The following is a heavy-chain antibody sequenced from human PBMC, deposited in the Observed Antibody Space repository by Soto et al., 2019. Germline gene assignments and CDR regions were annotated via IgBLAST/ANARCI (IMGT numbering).Heavy chain of an antibody. CDR2: FDPEDGET. V-gene: IGHV1-24*01. D-gene: IGHD2-2*01. J-gene: IGHJ6*02. Sequence: QVQLVQSGAEVKKPGASVKVSCKVSGYTLTELSMHWVRQAPGKGLEWMGGFDPEDGETIYAQMSQGRVTMTEDTSTDTAYMELRSLRSEDTAVYYCATLQQIVPAARYYYYGMDVWGQGTTVTVSS. CDR1: GYTLTELS. CDR3: ATLQQIVPAARYYYYGMDV.